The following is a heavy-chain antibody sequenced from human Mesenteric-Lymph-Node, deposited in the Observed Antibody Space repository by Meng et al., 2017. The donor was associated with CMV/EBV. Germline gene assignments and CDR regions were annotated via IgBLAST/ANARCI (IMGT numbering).Heavy chain of an antibody. Sequence: GESLKISCAASGFTFSSFGMHWFRQTPGKGLEYVSAISGNGGSTYYADSVKGRFTISRDNSKNTLYLQMNSLTAEDTAVYYCAKDRCSTPTCYTFFDYWGQGTLVTVSS. CDR1: GFTFSSFG. CDR2: ISGNGGST. D-gene: IGHD2-2*02. CDR3: AKDRCSTPTCYTFFDY. V-gene: IGHV3-64*02. J-gene: IGHJ4*02.